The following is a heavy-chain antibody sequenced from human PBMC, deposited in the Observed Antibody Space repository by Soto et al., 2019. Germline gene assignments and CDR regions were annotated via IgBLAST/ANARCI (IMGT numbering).Heavy chain of an antibody. V-gene: IGHV3-21*01. J-gene: IGHJ6*02. CDR3: ARDVRYYDILPYYGMDV. D-gene: IGHD3-9*01. Sequence: GGSLRLSCAASGFTFSSYSMNWVRQAPGKGLEWVTSISISSSYIYYAGSVKGRFTFSRDNAKNSLHLQMNSLRAEDTAVYYCARDVRYYDILPYYGMDVWGQGTAVTVSS. CDR2: ISISSSYI. CDR1: GFTFSSYS.